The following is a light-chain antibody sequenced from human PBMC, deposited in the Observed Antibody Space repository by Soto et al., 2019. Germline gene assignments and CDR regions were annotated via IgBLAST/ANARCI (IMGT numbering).Light chain of an antibody. CDR1: SSDIGAYNY. CDR2: DVS. J-gene: IGLJ2*01. Sequence: QSALTQPASVSGSPGQSITISCTGTSSDIGAYNYVSWYQQHPAKAPKLMIYDVSSRPSGVSHRFSGSKSGYTASLTISGLQAEDEADYYCSSYTSTSTLVFGGGTKLTVL. V-gene: IGLV2-14*03. CDR3: SSYTSTSTLV.